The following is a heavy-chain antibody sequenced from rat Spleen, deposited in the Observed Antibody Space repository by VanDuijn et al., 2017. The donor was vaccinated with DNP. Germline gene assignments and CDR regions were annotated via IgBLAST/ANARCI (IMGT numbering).Heavy chain of an antibody. V-gene: IGHV2-1*01. CDR1: RFSLTSGN. Sequence: VQLKESGPGLVQPSQTLSLTCTVSRFSLTSGNIHWVRQPPGKGLEWMGGMSDNGNTDYNSALKSRLSISRDTSKSQVFLKVNSLHTNDTAIYFCAGGTHWYFDFWGPGTMVTVSS. CDR2: MSDNGNT. CDR3: AGGTHWYFDF. J-gene: IGHJ1*01. D-gene: IGHD4-3*01.